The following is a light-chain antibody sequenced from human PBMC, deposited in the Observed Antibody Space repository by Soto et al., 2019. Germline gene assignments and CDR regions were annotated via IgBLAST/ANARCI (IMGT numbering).Light chain of an antibody. CDR1: QTISTW. CDR2: RAS. CDR3: QRYNWYPYS. J-gene: IGKJ2*03. V-gene: IGKV1-5*03. Sequence: DIQMTQSPSTLSASVGDRVTITCRASQTISTWLAWYQQKPGEAPNLLIYRASTLKSGVPSRFSGSGSGTEFTLTISRLQPDDFATYYCQRYNWYPYSFGQGTKLEIK.